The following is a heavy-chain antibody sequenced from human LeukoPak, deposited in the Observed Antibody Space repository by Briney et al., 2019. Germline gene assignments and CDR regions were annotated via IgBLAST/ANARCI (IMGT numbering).Heavy chain of an antibody. CDR3: ARGQSYAMDV. D-gene: IGHD4-11*01. CDR1: GYTFTSYA. V-gene: IGHV1-3*02. J-gene: IGHJ6*02. Sequence: GASVKVSFTASGYTFTSYAIHWGRQAPGHRLEWMGWSNAGNGNTKYSQDFQGRVTITRDTSASTAYMELSSLSSEDMAVYYCARGQSYAMDVWGQGTTVTVSS. CDR2: SNAGNGNT.